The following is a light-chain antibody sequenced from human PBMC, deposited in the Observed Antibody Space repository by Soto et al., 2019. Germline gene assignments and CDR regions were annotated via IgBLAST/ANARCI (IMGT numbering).Light chain of an antibody. CDR2: AAS. J-gene: IGKJ4*01. Sequence: ANRMTQAPSSLSASTGDRVTITCRASQGISSYLAWYQQKPGKAPKLLIYAASTLQSGVPSRFSGSGSGTDVTLTISCLQSEDFATYYCQQYYSYPLTFGGGTKVEIK. CDR3: QQYYSYPLT. V-gene: IGKV1-8*01. CDR1: QGISSY.